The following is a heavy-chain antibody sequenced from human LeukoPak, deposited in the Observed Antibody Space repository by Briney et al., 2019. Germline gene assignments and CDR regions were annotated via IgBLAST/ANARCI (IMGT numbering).Heavy chain of an antibody. D-gene: IGHD3-10*01. CDR2: ISHSGTS. CDR3: ATRTMVRGVMYHGRGINWFDP. CDR1: GGSLSSGGYF. Sequence: PSQTLSLTCAVSGGSLSSGGYFWGWIRQHPGKGLEWIGCISHSGTSYYNPSLKSRVTISVDTSRNQFSLKLSSVTAADTAVYYCATRTMVRGVMYHGRGINWFDPWGQGTLVTVSS. V-gene: IGHV4-31*11. J-gene: IGHJ5*02.